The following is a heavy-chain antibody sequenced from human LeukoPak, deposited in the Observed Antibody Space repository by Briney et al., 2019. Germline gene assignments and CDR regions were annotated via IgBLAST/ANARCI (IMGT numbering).Heavy chain of an antibody. V-gene: IGHV3-33*01. Sequence: PGGSLRLSCAASGFTFSSYGMHWVRQAPGKGLEWVAVIWYDGSNKYYADSVKGRFTISRDNSKNTLYLQMNSLRAEDTAVYYCARDSGLLWFGELSWYFDYWGQGTLVTVSS. CDR3: ARDSGLLWFGELSWYFDY. CDR1: GFTFSSYG. J-gene: IGHJ4*02. D-gene: IGHD3-10*01. CDR2: IWYDGSNK.